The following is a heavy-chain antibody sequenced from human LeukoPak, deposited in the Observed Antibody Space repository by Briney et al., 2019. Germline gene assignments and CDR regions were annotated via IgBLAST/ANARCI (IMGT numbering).Heavy chain of an antibody. D-gene: IGHD1-1*01. CDR3: ATTTELEPTPPDY. J-gene: IGHJ4*02. CDR2: IYYSGST. CDR1: GGSISSGSYY. V-gene: IGHV4-61*01. Sequence: SETLSLTCTVSGGSISSGSYYWSWIRQPPGKGLEWIGYIYYSGSTNYNPSLKSRVTISVDTSKNQFSLKLSSVTAADTAVYYCATTTELEPTPPDYWGQGTLVTVSS.